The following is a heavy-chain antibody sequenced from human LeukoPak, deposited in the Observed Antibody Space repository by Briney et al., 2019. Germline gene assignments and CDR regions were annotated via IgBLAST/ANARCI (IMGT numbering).Heavy chain of an antibody. CDR3: ARESGKFDY. J-gene: IGHJ4*02. V-gene: IGHV3-43*02. Sequence: PGGSLRLSCVASGLPIADFAMHWVRQAPGKGLEWVSLISGDGASTFYADSVKDRFSISRDNSKNSLSLEMNSLRTEDTAMYYCARESGKFDYWGQGTLVAVSS. CDR2: ISGDGAST. CDR1: GLPIADFA.